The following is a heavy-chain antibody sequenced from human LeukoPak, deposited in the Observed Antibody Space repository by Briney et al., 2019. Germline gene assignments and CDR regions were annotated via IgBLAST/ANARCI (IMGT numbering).Heavy chain of an antibody. CDR3: ARGLQLLMYGMDV. Sequence: PGGSLRLSCAASGFTFSSYAMHWVRQAPGKGLGWVAVISYDGSNKYYADSVKGRFTISRDNSKNTLYLQMNSLRAEDTAVYYCARGLQLLMYGMDVWGQGTTVTVSS. J-gene: IGHJ6*02. V-gene: IGHV3-30-3*01. CDR1: GFTFSSYA. CDR2: ISYDGSNK. D-gene: IGHD2-2*01.